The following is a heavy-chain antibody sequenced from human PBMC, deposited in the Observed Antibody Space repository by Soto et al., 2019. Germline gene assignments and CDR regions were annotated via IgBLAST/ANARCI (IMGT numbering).Heavy chain of an antibody. V-gene: IGHV6-1*01. CDR1: GACVSSSRVT. J-gene: IGHJ5*01. CDR3: VRLVGNSWLDF. CDR2: TYYRSKWYN. Sequence: PSQTLSLTCAISGACVSSSRVTWNWIRQSPSRGLEWLGRTYYRSKWYNNYAESVKSRITIDPDTSKNQFSLHLNSVTPEDTAVYYCVRLVGNSWLDFWGQGTLVTVSS. D-gene: IGHD2-2*01.